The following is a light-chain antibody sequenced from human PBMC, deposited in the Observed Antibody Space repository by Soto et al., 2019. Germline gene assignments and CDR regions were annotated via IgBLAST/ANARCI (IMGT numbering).Light chain of an antibody. CDR3: QQYYTTAPT. CDR1: QSVLYSSSNMNY. V-gene: IGKV4-1*01. CDR2: WAS. Sequence: DIVMTQSPDSLAVSLGERATIYCKSSQSVLYSSSNMNYLAWYQQKTGQPPKLLIYWASTRESGVPDRFSGRGSGTDFTLTISSLQAEDGAVYYCQQYYTTAPTFGQGTKLEI. J-gene: IGKJ2*01.